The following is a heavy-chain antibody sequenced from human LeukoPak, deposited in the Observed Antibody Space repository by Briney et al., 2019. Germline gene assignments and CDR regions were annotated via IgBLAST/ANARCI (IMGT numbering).Heavy chain of an antibody. CDR3: ARPSSSFGDYYYGMDV. V-gene: IGHV1-69*13. J-gene: IGHJ6*02. Sequence: SVKVSCKASGGTFSSYAISWVRQAPGQGLEWMGGIIPIFGTANYAQKFQGRVTITADESTSTAYMELSSLRSEDTAVYHCARPSSSFGDYYYGMDVWGQGTTVTVSS. CDR1: GGTFSSYA. CDR2: IIPIFGTA. D-gene: IGHD6-13*01.